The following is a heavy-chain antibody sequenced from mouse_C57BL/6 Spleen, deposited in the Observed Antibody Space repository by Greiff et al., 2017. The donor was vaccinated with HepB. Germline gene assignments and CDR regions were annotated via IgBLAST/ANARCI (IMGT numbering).Heavy chain of an antibody. CDR3: AREYYGISPWFAY. D-gene: IGHD1-1*01. V-gene: IGHV1-55*01. J-gene: IGHJ3*01. CDR1: GYTFTSYW. CDR2: IFPGSGST. Sequence: QVQLQQPGAELVKPGASVKMSCKASGYTFTSYWITWVKQRPGQGLEWIGDIFPGSGSTNYNEKFKSKTTLTVDTSSSTASMQLSSLTSEDSAVYYCAREYYGISPWFAYWGKGTLVTVSA.